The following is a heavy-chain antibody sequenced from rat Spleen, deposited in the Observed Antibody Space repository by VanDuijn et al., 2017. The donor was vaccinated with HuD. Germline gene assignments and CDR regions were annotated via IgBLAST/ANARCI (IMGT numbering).Heavy chain of an antibody. D-gene: IGHD1-11*01. V-gene: IGHV5-31*01. CDR3: ARHEAYGGYYWYFDF. Sequence: EVQLVESGGGLVQPGRSLKIFCVASGFTFNNYWMTWIRQAPGKGLEWIASITSTGRSTYYPDSVKGRFTISRDNAKSTLYLQMNSLRSEDTATYYCARHEAYGGYYWYFDFWGPGTMVTVSS. J-gene: IGHJ1*01. CDR1: GFTFNNYW. CDR2: ITSTGRST.